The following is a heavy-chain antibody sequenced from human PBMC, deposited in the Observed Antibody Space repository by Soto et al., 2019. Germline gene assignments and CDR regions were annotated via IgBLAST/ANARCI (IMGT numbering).Heavy chain of an antibody. CDR2: IGTSRDT. CDR3: TRGELGFAP. D-gene: IGHD1-26*01. CDR1: GFTFSRYD. J-gene: IGHJ5*02. Sequence: EVQVVESGGGLVQPGGSLRLSCAASGFTFSRYDMHWVRQATGRGLEWVSGIGTSRDTYYAGSVKGGFTSSRENAKDAVYFLMNSLRAGDRAVYYCTRGELGFAPWGQGTLVAVSS. V-gene: IGHV3-13*04.